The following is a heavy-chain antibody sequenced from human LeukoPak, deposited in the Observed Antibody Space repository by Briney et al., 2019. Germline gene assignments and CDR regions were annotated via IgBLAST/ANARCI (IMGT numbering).Heavy chain of an antibody. CDR2: IRSKASSYAT. D-gene: IGHD3-16*01. CDR3: TRDMITFGGVSPNY. Sequence: GGSLRLSCAASGFTFSGYAMHWVRQASGKGLEWVGRIRSKASSYATAYAVSVKGRFTISRDDSKNTAYLQMNSLKTEDTAVYYCTRDMITFGGVSPNYWGQGTLVTVSS. J-gene: IGHJ4*02. V-gene: IGHV3-73*01. CDR1: GFTFSGYA.